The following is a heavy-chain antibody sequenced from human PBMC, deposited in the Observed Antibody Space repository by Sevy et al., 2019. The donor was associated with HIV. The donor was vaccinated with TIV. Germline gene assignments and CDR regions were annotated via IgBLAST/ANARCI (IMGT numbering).Heavy chain of an antibody. J-gene: IGHJ4*02. CDR2: IYSDGST. CDR3: ARGKSGYGYGLDY. D-gene: IGHD5-18*01. Sequence: GGSLRLSCAASGFPVSCNYMSWVRQAPGKGLEWVSVIYSDGSTYHADSVKGRFTISRDNSKNTLYLQMDSLRVEDTAVYYCARGKSGYGYGLDYWGQGTLVTVSS. CDR1: GFPVSCNY. V-gene: IGHV3-66*01.